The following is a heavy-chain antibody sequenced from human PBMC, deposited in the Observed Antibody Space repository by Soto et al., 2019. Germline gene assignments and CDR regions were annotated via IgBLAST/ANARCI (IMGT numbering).Heavy chain of an antibody. CDR3: ARTRAYYYGSGSSVDY. D-gene: IGHD3-10*01. CDR1: GFSLSNARMG. Sequence: QVTLKESGPVLVKPTETLTLTCTVSGFSLSNARMGVSWIRQPPGKALEWLAHIFSNDEKSYSTSLKSRLTNSKDTSKSQVVLTMTNMDPVDTATYYCARTRAYYYGSGSSVDYWGQGTLVTVSS. V-gene: IGHV2-26*01. J-gene: IGHJ4*02. CDR2: IFSNDEK.